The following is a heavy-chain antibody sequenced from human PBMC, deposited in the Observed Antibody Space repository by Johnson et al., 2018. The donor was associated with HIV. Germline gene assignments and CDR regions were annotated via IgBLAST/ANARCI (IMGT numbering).Heavy chain of an antibody. CDR2: IRYDGNRR. V-gene: IGHV3-30*02. D-gene: IGHD6-6*01. Sequence: QVQLVESGGGVVQPGGSLRLSCAASGFTFADYGMHWVRQPPGKGLEWVAFIRYDGNRRDYADSVNGRFSVSRDNSKNTLYLQMNSLRAEDTAVYYCAKDRGAARAFDAFDIWGQGTMVTVSS. CDR1: GFTFADYG. J-gene: IGHJ3*02. CDR3: AKDRGAARAFDAFDI.